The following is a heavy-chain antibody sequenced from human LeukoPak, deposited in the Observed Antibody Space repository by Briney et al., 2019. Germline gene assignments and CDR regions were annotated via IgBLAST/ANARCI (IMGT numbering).Heavy chain of an antibody. CDR3: AKDISDWYGSFAFDI. D-gene: IGHD6-19*01. J-gene: IGHJ3*02. CDR2: ISGSGGST. V-gene: IGHV3-23*01. CDR1: GFTFRSYA. Sequence: GGSLRPSCAASGFTFRSYAMNWVRQAPGKGLEWVSAISGSGGSTHYADSVKGRFTISRDNSKNTLYLQMNSLRAEDTAVYYCAKDISDWYGSFAFDIWGQGTMVTVSS.